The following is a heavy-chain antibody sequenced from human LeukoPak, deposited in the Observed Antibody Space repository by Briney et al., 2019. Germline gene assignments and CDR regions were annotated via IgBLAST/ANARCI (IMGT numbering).Heavy chain of an antibody. J-gene: IGHJ4*02. D-gene: IGHD5-18*01. CDR1: GGTFSSYA. CDR3: ASTIDTAMPRYEY. Sequence: SVKVSCKASGGTFSSYAISWVRQAPGQGLEWMGRIIPILGIANYAQKFQGRVTITADKSTSTAYMELSSLTSEDTAVYYCASTIDTAMPRYEYWGQGTLVTVSS. CDR2: IIPILGIA. V-gene: IGHV1-69*04.